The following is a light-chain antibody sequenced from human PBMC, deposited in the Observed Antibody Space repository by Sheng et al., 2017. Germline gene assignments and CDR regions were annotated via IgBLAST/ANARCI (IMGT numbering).Light chain of an antibody. CDR2: DAS. J-gene: IGKJ1*01. CDR1: QDISNY. Sequence: DIQMTQSPSSLSASVGDRVTITCQASQDISNYLNWYQQKPGKAPKLLIYDASNLETGVPSRFSGSGSGTEFTFTISSLQPEDIATYYCQQYNSYPAFGQGTKVEIK. CDR3: QQYNSYPA. V-gene: IGKV1-33*01.